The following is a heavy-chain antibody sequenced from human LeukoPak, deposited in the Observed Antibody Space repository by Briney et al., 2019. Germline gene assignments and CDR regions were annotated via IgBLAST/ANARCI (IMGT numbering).Heavy chain of an antibody. Sequence: GGSLRLSCAASGFTFSSYAMSWVRQAPGKGLEWVSGISGSGGSTFYADSVKGRFTISRDNSKNTLYLQMNSLRAEDTAVYYCATARYYYDSSAYPGGVDYWGQGTLVTVSS. J-gene: IGHJ4*02. D-gene: IGHD3-22*01. CDR3: ATARYYYDSSAYPGGVDY. CDR2: ISGSGGST. CDR1: GFTFSSYA. V-gene: IGHV3-23*01.